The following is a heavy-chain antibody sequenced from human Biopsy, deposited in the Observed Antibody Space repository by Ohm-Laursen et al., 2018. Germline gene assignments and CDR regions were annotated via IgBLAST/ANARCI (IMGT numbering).Heavy chain of an antibody. CDR3: ARDRIGGRGDPPDH. Sequence: ASVKVSCKASGYTFTGQYLHWVRQVPGQGLEWMGWINPHSGTTKFAQDFQGRVTMTRDTSTTTVYMELSRLGSEDTAVYYCARDRIGGRGDPPDHWGQGTLVTVSS. CDR2: INPHSGTT. J-gene: IGHJ4*02. V-gene: IGHV1-2*02. CDR1: GYTFTGQY. D-gene: IGHD3-10*01.